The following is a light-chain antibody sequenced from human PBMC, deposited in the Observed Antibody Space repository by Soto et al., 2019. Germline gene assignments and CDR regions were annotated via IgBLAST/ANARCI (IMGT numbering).Light chain of an antibody. J-gene: IGKJ5*01. Sequence: NQMTPSPSSLSASVGNRITITCRASRSIIIYLNWYQQKPGKAPKLLIYAASNLQSGVPSRFSGDGVGTHFTLTISSLQPEDFATYHCQQSHSSPYTFGQGTRLEIK. CDR2: AAS. V-gene: IGKV1-39*01. CDR3: QQSHSSPYT. CDR1: RSIIIY.